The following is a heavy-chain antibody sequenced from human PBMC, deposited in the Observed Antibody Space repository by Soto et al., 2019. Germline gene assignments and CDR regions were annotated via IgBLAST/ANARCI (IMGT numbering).Heavy chain of an antibody. V-gene: IGHV1-69*01. CDR2: IIPIFGTA. J-gene: IGHJ5*02. CDR1: GGTFSSYA. CDR3: ARGIYCSSVSCYGWFDP. D-gene: IGHD2-2*01. Sequence: QVQLVQSGAEVKKPGSSVKVSCKASGGTFSSYAISWVRQAPGQGLEWMGGIIPIFGTANYSQKFQGRVTITADESTSTAYMELSSLRSEDMAVYYCARGIYCSSVSCYGWFDPWGQGTLVTVSS.